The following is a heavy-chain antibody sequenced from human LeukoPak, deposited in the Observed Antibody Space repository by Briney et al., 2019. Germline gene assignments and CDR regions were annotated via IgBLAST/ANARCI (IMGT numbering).Heavy chain of an antibody. CDR1: GFTFSSYW. V-gene: IGHV3-7*01. D-gene: IGHD3-9*01. CDR3: ASATNDILTGYYNYYYYYGMDV. Sequence: PGGSLRLSCAASGFTFSSYWMSWVRQAPGKGLEWVANIKQDGSEKYYVDSVKGRFTISRDNAKNSLYLQMNSLRAEDTAVYYCASATNDILTGYYNYYYYYGMDVWGQGTTVTVSS. J-gene: IGHJ6*02. CDR2: IKQDGSEK.